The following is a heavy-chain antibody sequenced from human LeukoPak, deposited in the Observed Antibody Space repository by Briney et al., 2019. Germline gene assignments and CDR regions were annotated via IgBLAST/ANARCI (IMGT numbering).Heavy chain of an antibody. V-gene: IGHV3-48*04. CDR3: ARDIRGARDSSGYYYPWYFDY. Sequence: TGGSLRLSCAASGFTFSSYSMNWVRQAPGKGLEWVSYISSSSSTIYYADSVKGRFTISRDNAKNSLYLQMNSLRAEDTAVYYCARDIRGARDSSGYYYPWYFDYWGQGTQVTVSS. CDR1: GFTFSSYS. D-gene: IGHD3-22*01. J-gene: IGHJ4*02. CDR2: ISSSSSTI.